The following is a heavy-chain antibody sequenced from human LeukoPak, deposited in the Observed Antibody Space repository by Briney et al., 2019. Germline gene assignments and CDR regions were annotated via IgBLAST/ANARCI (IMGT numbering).Heavy chain of an antibody. Sequence: PGGSLRLSCAASGFTFSSYAMSWVRQAPGEGLEWVSAISGSGGSTYYADSVKGRFTISRDNSKNTLYLQMNSLRAEDTAVYYCAKDPQGHYYDRSGYWLHWDQGTLVTVSS. D-gene: IGHD3-22*01. CDR3: AKDPQGHYYDRSGYWLH. CDR2: ISGSGGST. J-gene: IGHJ4*02. CDR1: GFTFSSYA. V-gene: IGHV3-23*01.